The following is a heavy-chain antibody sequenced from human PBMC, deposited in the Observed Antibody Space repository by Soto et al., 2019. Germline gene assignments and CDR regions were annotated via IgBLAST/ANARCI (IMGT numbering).Heavy chain of an antibody. J-gene: IGHJ6*02. CDR2: INAGNGNT. V-gene: IGHV1-3*05. CDR3: ARDPSYYGMDV. Sequence: QVQLVQSGAEEKKPGASVKVSCKASGYTFTSYAMHWVRQAPGQRLEWMGWINAGNGNTKYSQKFQGKVTITRDTSASTAYMELSSLRSEDTAVYYCARDPSYYGMDVWGQGTTVTVSS. CDR1: GYTFTSYA.